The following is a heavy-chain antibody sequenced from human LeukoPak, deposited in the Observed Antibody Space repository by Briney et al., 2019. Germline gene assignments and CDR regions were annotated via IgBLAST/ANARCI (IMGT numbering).Heavy chain of an antibody. Sequence: PAGGPLRLSCAASGFTLSNYPMIGVRQPPGKGLEGGSVISGGGCGKYYADSVKGRFTISRANSTNTLYLQIHSLRAEATAVYSCAKGEETATLGAHWGQGTLVTVFS. CDR1: GFTLSNYP. CDR2: ISGGGCGK. V-gene: IGHV3-23*01. CDR3: AKGEETATLGAH. D-gene: IGHD2-15*01. J-gene: IGHJ4*02.